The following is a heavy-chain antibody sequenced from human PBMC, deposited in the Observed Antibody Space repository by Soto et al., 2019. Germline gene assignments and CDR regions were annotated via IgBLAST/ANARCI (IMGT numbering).Heavy chain of an antibody. CDR1: GYTFTGYY. Sequence: ASVKVSCKASGYTFTGYYMHWVRQAPGQGLEWMGGINPNSGDTNYAPKFQGWATMTRDTSISTAYMELSRQRTDDTAVYYCARKITGTTGVFDYWGQGTLVTVSS. D-gene: IGHD1-20*01. CDR2: INPNSGDT. J-gene: IGHJ4*02. V-gene: IGHV1-2*04. CDR3: ARKITGTTGVFDY.